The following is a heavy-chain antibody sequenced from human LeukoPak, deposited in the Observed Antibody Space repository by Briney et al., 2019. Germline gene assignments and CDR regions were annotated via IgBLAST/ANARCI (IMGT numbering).Heavy chain of an antibody. CDR3: ARTSGSYYVPGYYYYYYMDV. Sequence: SETLSLTCTVSGGSISSYYWSWIRQPPGKVLEWIGYIYYSGSTNYNPSLKSRVTISVDTSKNQFSLKLSSVTAADTAVYYCARTSGSYYVPGYYYYYYMDVWGKGTTVTVSS. CDR2: IYYSGST. J-gene: IGHJ6*03. D-gene: IGHD1-26*01. CDR1: GGSISSYY. V-gene: IGHV4-59*01.